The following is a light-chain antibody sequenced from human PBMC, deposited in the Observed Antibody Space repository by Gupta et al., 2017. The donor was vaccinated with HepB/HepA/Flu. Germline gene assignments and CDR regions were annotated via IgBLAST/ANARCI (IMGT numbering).Light chain of an antibody. CDR3: SSEDINRNLGV. J-gene: IGLJ3*02. Sequence: SSELTQDPAVSVALGQIVTITCQGDSLRSYYACWYQQKSGKAPVMVVYRKNNRPPGIDDRFAGYNSGNTASLTIVGDQAEDEADYFWSSEDINRNLGVFGGGTKLTVL. CDR2: RKN. V-gene: IGLV3-19*01. CDR1: SLRSYY.